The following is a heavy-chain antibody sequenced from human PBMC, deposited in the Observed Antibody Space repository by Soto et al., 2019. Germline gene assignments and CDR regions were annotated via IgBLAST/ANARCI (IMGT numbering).Heavy chain of an antibody. Sequence: PGGSLRLSCAASGFPFRGFTMNWVRQAPGKGLEWVSTISSNSAYIYYTDALRGRFTISRDNAKNSLHLQMNSLRAEDTAVYYCTRDASRDSSARGWFDPWGPGTLVTVSS. CDR1: GFPFRGFT. D-gene: IGHD6-13*01. J-gene: IGHJ5*02. CDR2: ISSNSAYI. V-gene: IGHV3-21*01. CDR3: TRDASRDSSARGWFDP.